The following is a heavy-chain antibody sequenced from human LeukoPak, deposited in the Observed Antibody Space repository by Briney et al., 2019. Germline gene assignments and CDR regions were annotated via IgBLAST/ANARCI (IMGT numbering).Heavy chain of an antibody. CDR1: GGSISSGGYY. J-gene: IGHJ4*02. CDR3: AREEGTDYYDNSYYFDY. V-gene: IGHV4-31*03. D-gene: IGHD3-22*01. CDR2: IYYSGST. Sequence: PSQTLSLTCTVSGGSISSGGYYWSWIRQHPGKGLEWIGYIYYSGSTYYNPSLKSRVTISVDTSKNQFSLKLSSVTAADTAVYYCAREEGTDYYDNSYYFDYWGQGTLVTVSS.